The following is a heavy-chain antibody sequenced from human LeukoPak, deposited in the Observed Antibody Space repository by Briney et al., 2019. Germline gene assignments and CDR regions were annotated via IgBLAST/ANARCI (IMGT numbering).Heavy chain of an antibody. CDR2: INHSGST. V-gene: IGHV4-34*01. CDR3: ARTSGSSWQGGFDY. Sequence: PSETPSLTCTVSGGSIISGGYYWSWIRQPPGKGLEWVGEINHSGSTNYNPSLKSRVTISVDTSKNQFSLKLSSVTAADTAVYYCARTSGSSWQGGFDYWGQGTLVTVSS. CDR1: GGSIISGGYY. J-gene: IGHJ4*02. D-gene: IGHD6-13*01.